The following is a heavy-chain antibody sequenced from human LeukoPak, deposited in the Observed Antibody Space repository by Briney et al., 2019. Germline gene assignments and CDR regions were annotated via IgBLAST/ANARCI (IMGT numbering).Heavy chain of an antibody. J-gene: IGHJ5*02. D-gene: IGHD6-13*01. CDR1: GFTFSSYG. V-gene: IGHV3-30*18. CDR2: ISYDGSNK. Sequence: PGGSLRLSCAASGFTFSSYGMHWVRQAPGKGLEWVAVISYDGSNKYYADSVKGRFTISRDNSKNTLYLQMNSLRAEDTAVYYCAKDSAAAGTTPWGQGTLVTVSS. CDR3: AKDSAAAGTTP.